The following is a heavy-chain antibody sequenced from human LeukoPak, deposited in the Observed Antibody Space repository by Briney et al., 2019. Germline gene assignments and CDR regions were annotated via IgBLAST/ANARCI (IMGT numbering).Heavy chain of an antibody. J-gene: IGHJ4*02. CDR1: GFTFSSYA. D-gene: IGHD2-15*01. Sequence: GGSLRLSCAASGFTFSSYAMSWVRQAPGKGLEWVSAINGSGGSTYYADSVKGRFTISRDNSKNTLYLQMNSLRAEDTAVYYCAKVRCSGGSCYPYYFDYWGQGTLVTVSS. CDR3: AKVRCSGGSCYPYYFDY. V-gene: IGHV3-23*01. CDR2: INGSGGST.